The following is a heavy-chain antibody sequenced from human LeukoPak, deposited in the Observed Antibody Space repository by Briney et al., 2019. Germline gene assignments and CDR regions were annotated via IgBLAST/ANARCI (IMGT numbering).Heavy chain of an antibody. D-gene: IGHD3-22*01. J-gene: IGHJ4*02. Sequence: GGSLRLSCAASGFTFSSYAMHWVRQAPGKGLEWVAVISYDGSNKYYADSVKGRFTISRDNSKNTLYLQMNSLRAEDTAVYYCARVPYYDSSGYYGWGQGTLVTVSS. CDR2: ISYDGSNK. CDR1: GFTFSSYA. CDR3: ARVPYYDSSGYYG. V-gene: IGHV3-30*04.